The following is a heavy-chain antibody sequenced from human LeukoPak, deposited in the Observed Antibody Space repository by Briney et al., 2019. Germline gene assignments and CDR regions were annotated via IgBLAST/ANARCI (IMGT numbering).Heavy chain of an antibody. V-gene: IGHV4-59*01. D-gene: IGHD3-22*01. CDR3: AKDGRISGYYYYTDAFDI. J-gene: IGHJ3*02. CDR1: GGSISSYY. CDR2: IYYSGST. Sequence: SETLSLTCTVSGGSISSYYWSWIRQPPGKGLEWIGYIYYSGSTNYNPSLKRQVTISVDTSKNQFSLKLSSVTAADTAVDYWAKDGRISGYYYYTDAFDIWGQGTMVTVSS.